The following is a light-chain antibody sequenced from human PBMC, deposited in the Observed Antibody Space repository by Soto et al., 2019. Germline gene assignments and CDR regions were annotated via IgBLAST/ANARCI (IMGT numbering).Light chain of an antibody. J-gene: IGLJ3*02. CDR2: DVT. CDR3: SSYTTTSTLV. Sequence: QSVLTQPASVSGSPGQSITISCTGTSSDIGAYNYVCWYQQHPDMAPKLIIYDVTYRPSGVSNRFSGSKSGNTASLTISGLQAEDEADYYCSSYTTTSTLVFGGGTKLTVL. CDR1: SSDIGAYNY. V-gene: IGLV2-14*01.